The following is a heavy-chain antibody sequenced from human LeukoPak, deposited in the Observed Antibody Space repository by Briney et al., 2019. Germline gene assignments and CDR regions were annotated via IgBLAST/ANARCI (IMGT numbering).Heavy chain of an antibody. CDR3: ARDRVLKRIQLWLPY. D-gene: IGHD5-18*01. V-gene: IGHV3-30-3*01. CDR2: ISYDGSNK. Sequence: GSLRLSCAASGFTFSSYAMHWVRQAPGKGLEWVAVISYDGSNKYYADSVKGRFTISRDNSKNTLYLQMNSLRAEDTAAYYCARDRVLKRIQLWLPYWGQGTLVTVSS. CDR1: GFTFSSYA. J-gene: IGHJ4*02.